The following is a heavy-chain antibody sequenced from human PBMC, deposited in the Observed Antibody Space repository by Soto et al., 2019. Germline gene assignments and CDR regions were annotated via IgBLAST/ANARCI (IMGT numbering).Heavy chain of an antibody. Sequence: ASETLSLTCTVSGGSISNYYWTWVRQPPGKGLEWIGYVYYSGSTNYNPSLESRVTISIDASKNQFSLKMKSVTAADTAVYYCVRDYLLTGFDTWGQGALVTGS. CDR1: GGSISNYY. CDR2: VYYSGST. V-gene: IGHV4-59*01. J-gene: IGHJ4*02. D-gene: IGHD3-9*01. CDR3: VRDYLLTGFDT.